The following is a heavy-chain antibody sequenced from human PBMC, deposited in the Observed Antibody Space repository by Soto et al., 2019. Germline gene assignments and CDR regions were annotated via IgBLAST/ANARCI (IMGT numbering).Heavy chain of an antibody. J-gene: IGHJ4*02. Sequence: SETLSLTCAVYGGSFSGYYWSWIRQPPGKGLEWIGEINHSGSTNYNPSLKSRVTISVDTSKNQFSLKLSSVTAADTAVYYCARGPHSTMDYWGQGTLVTVSS. CDR3: ARGPHSTMDY. CDR2: INHSGST. CDR1: GGSFSGYY. V-gene: IGHV4-34*01. D-gene: IGHD3-10*01.